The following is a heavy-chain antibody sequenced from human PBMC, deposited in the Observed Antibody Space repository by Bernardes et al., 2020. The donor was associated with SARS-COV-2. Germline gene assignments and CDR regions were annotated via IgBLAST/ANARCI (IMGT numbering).Heavy chain of an antibody. CDR1: GGSISSSSYY. J-gene: IGHJ4*02. CDR3: AREGASSGWYSGQAASIYY. V-gene: IGHV4-39*07. D-gene: IGHD6-19*01. Sequence: SETLSLTCTVSGGSISSSSYYWGWIRQPPGKGLEWIGSIYYSGSTYYNPSLKSRVTISVDTSKNQFSLKLSSVTAADTAVYYCAREGASSGWYSGQAASIYYWGQGTLVTVSS. CDR2: IYYSGST.